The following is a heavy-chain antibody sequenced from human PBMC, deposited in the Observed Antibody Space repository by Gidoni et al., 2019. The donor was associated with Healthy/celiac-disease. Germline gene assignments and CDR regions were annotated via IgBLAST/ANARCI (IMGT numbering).Heavy chain of an antibody. CDR2: MNPNSGNT. CDR3: ARARRAVGATRGYYFDY. V-gene: IGHV1-8*01. Sequence: QVQLVQSGAEVKKPGASVKVSCKASGYTFTSYDINWVRQATGQGLEWMGWMNPNSGNTGYAQKFQGRVTMTRNTSISTAYMELSSLRSEDTAVYYCARARRAVGATRGYYFDYWGQGTLVTVSS. D-gene: IGHD1-26*01. CDR1: GYTFTSYD. J-gene: IGHJ4*02.